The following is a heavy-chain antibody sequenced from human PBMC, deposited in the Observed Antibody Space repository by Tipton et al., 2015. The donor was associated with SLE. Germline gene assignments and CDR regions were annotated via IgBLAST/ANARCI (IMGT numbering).Heavy chain of an antibody. Sequence: TLSLTCTVSRGSLSSGSFYWSWIRQPAGKGLEWIGRIYASGRTNFNPSLKSRVTISLDTSKNQFSLKLSCGTAADTAEYYCARGHPDSGDYDEPYFYYMDVWGKGTTGTVSS. CDR2: IYASGRT. V-gene: IGHV4-61*02. J-gene: IGHJ6*03. CDR3: ARGHPDSGDYDEPYFYYMDV. D-gene: IGHD4-17*01. CDR1: RGSLSSGSFY.